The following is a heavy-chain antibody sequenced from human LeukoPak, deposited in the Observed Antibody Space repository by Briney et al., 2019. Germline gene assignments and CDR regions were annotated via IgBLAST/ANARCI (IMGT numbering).Heavy chain of an antibody. CDR1: GFTFSSYW. D-gene: IGHD3-9*01. CDR3: ASVLYYDILTGHKVPADGSAFDI. Sequence: GGSLRLSCAASGFTFSSYWMSWVRQAPGKGLEWVANIKQDGSEKYYVDSVKGRFTISRDNAKNSLYLQMNSLRAEDTAVYYCASVLYYDILTGHKVPADGSAFDIWGQGTMVTVSS. V-gene: IGHV3-7*01. CDR2: IKQDGSEK. J-gene: IGHJ3*02.